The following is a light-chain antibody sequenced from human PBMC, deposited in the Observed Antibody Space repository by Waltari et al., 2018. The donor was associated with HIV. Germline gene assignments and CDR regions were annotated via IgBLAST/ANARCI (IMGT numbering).Light chain of an antibody. CDR3: QHYGGSSWT. Sequence: EIVLTQSPGTLSLSPGESATLFCRASQTITSNSLAWYQQKSGQPPRFLIYGASNRAIGIPDRFSGSGSGTDFTLTISRLEPEDFAVYYCQHYGGSSWTFGQGTKVEIK. J-gene: IGKJ1*01. CDR2: GAS. CDR1: QTITSNS. V-gene: IGKV3-20*01.